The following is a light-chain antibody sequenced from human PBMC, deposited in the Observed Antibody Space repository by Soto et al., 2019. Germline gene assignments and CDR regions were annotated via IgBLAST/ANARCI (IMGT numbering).Light chain of an antibody. CDR2: GAS. Sequence: IPMTQSPSALAASVVNGVTITCQASQGITNYLNWYQQKPGRAPKLLIYGASNLETGVPSRFSGSGSGTDFTFTISSLQAEDIATYFCQQYDRVFTSGEGTRLEI. V-gene: IGKV1-33*01. CDR3: QQYDRVFT. J-gene: IGKJ5*01. CDR1: QGITNY.